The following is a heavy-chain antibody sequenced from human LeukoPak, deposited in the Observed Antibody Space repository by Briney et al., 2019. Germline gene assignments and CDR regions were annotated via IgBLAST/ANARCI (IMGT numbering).Heavy chain of an antibody. J-gene: IGHJ4*02. D-gene: IGHD1-20*01. CDR3: ARDPPFIIGTTFFDY. CDR1: GFTFSSYS. V-gene: IGHV3-21*01. CDR2: ISTSSTYI. Sequence: GGSLRLSCAASGFTFSSYSMNWVRQAPGKGLDWVSSISTSSTYIYYADSVKGRFTISRDNAKNSLYLQMNSLRAEDTTVYYCARDPPFIIGTTFFDYWGQGTLVTVSS.